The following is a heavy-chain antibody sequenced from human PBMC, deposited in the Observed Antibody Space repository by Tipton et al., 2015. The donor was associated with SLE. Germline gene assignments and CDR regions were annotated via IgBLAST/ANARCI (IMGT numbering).Heavy chain of an antibody. J-gene: IGHJ6*02. Sequence: GLVKPSETLSLNCAVYGGSLSGYYWSWIRQPPGKVLEYIGYISHRGGTYYNPSLKSRVALSVDTSNNQFSLKLTSVTAADTALYFCARHWGAARSPWFYFYGFDVWGQGTTVTVAS. D-gene: IGHD6-6*01. V-gene: IGHV4-59*08. CDR3: ARHWGAARSPWFYFYGFDV. CDR2: ISHRGGT. CDR1: GGSLSGYY.